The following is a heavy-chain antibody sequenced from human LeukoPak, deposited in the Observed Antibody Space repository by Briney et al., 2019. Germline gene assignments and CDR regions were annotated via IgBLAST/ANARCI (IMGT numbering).Heavy chain of an antibody. V-gene: IGHV4-4*09. Sequence: PSETLSLTCIVSGGSISNYYWSWIRQPPGKGLEWIGDIHSSGSTNYDPSLKSRVTISGDTSKNHFSLKLSSVTAADTAVYYCARLPARGWYLDYWGQGTLVTVSS. J-gene: IGHJ4*02. CDR1: GGSISNYY. CDR2: IHSSGST. D-gene: IGHD6-19*01. CDR3: ARLPARGWYLDY.